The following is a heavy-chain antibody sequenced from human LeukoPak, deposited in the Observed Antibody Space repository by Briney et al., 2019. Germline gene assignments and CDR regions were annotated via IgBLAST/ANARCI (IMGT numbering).Heavy chain of an antibody. CDR1: SGSISIDNYY. V-gene: IGHV4-39*01. CDR2: IYYSGNT. Sequence: SETLSLTCTVSSGSISIDNYYWGWIRQPPGKGLEWIGSIYYSGNTYYNASLKSQVSISIDTSKNQFSLRLTSVTAADTAVYYCARQTGSGLFILPGGQGTLVTVSS. J-gene: IGHJ4*02. CDR3: ARQTGSGLFILP. D-gene: IGHD3/OR15-3a*01.